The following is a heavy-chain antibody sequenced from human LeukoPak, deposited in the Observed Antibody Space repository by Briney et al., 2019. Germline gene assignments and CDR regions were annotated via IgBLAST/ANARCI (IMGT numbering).Heavy chain of an antibody. D-gene: IGHD3-10*01. CDR1: GFTFSSYG. V-gene: IGHV3-33*06. CDR2: IWYDGSNK. J-gene: IGHJ3*02. Sequence: GGSLRLSCAPSGFTFSSYGMRWVRQAPGKGLEWVAVIWYDGSNKYHADSVRGRFTISRDNSKNTLYLQMKSLRAEDTAVYYCAKDDQGVLWFGDREAFDIWGQGTMVTVSS. CDR3: AKDDQGVLWFGDREAFDI.